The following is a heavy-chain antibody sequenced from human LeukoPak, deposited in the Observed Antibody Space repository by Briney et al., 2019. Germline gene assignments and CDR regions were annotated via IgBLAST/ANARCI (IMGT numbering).Heavy chain of an antibody. CDR3: ARGVHGDYGLGV. J-gene: IGHJ6*02. Sequence: ASVKVSCKASGYTFTSYDINWVRQATGQGLEWMGIINPSGGSTSYAQKFQGRVTMTRDTSTSTVYMELSSLRSEDTAVYYCARGVHGDYGLGVWGQGTTVTVSS. V-gene: IGHV1-46*01. D-gene: IGHD4-17*01. CDR1: GYTFTSYD. CDR2: INPSGGST.